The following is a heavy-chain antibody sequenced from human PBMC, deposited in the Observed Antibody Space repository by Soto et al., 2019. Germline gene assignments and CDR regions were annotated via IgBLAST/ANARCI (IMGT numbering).Heavy chain of an antibody. D-gene: IGHD2-21*02. CDR1: GFTFSSYA. CDR2: ISGSGGST. J-gene: IGHJ6*04. V-gene: IGHV3-23*01. CDR3: AKDGPPLLEDNDCSSKYTHV. Sequence: PGGSLRLSCAASGFTFSSYAMSWVRQAPGKGLEWVSAISGSGGSTYYADSVKGRFTISRDNSKNTLYLQMNSLRAEDTAVYYCAKDGPPLLEDNDCSSKYTHVWGKGTTVTVSS.